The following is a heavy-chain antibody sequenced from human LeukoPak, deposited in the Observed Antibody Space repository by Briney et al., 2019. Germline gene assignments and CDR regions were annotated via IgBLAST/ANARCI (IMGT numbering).Heavy chain of an antibody. J-gene: IGHJ4*02. CDR1: GYTFSSYD. CDR3: ARLPKYSWPLDY. CDR2: MNPNSGNT. Sequence: GASVKVSCKASGYTFSSYDINWVRQATGQGLEWMGWMNPNSGNTAYAQKFQGRVTMSRDTSISTAYMELSSLRSEDTAVYYCARLPKYSWPLDYWGQGTLVTVSS. D-gene: IGHD6-6*01. V-gene: IGHV1-8*02.